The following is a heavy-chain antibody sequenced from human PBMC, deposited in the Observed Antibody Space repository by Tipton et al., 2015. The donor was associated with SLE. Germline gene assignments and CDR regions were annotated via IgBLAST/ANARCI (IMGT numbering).Heavy chain of an antibody. CDR1: GASISRHY. V-gene: IGHV4-59*11. Sequence: TLSPTCTVSGASISRHYWTWIRQPPGKGLEWIGDIFHSGGTNYNPSLKSRVTISVDTSKNQFSLKLSSVTAADTAVYYCASILDDYNTNWFDPWGQGTLVTVSS. CDR2: IFHSGGT. D-gene: IGHD5-24*01. J-gene: IGHJ5*02. CDR3: ASILDDYNTNWFDP.